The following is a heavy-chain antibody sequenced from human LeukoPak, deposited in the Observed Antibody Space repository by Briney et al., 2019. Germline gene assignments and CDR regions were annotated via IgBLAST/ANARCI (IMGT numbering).Heavy chain of an antibody. D-gene: IGHD3-22*01. CDR3: AKDPRWLPYYFDY. CDR1: GFTFSSYG. Sequence: GGSLRLSCAASGFTFSSYGMHWVRQAPGKGLEWVAVIWYDGSNKYYADSVKGRFTISRDNSKNTLYLQMNSLRAEDTAVYYCAKDPRWLPYYFDYWGQGTLVTVSS. J-gene: IGHJ4*02. CDR2: IWYDGSNK. V-gene: IGHV3-33*06.